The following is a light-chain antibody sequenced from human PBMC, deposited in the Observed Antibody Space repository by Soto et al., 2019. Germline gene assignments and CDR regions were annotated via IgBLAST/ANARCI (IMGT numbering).Light chain of an antibody. V-gene: IGLV2-18*02. Sequence: QSVLTQPPSVSGSPGQSVTISCTGTSSDVGSYNRVSWYQQPPGTAPKLMIYEVTNRPSGVPNRFSASKSGNTASLTISGLQAEAEADYYCTSYTSSRTWVFGGGTKRTVL. J-gene: IGLJ3*02. CDR3: TSYTSSRTWV. CDR1: SSDVGSYNR. CDR2: EVT.